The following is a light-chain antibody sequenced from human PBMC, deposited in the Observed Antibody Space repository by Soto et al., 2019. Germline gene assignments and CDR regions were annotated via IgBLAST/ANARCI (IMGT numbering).Light chain of an antibody. CDR3: QQYDNWPPLN. CDR1: QSVSSN. J-gene: IGKJ5*01. CDR2: GAS. Sequence: EIVMTQSPATLSVSPGERATLSCRASQSVSSNLAWYQQKPGQAPRLLIYGASTRATGFPARFSGSGSGTEFTLTISSLQSEDCAVYYCQQYDNWPPLNFGQGTRLEIK. V-gene: IGKV3-15*01.